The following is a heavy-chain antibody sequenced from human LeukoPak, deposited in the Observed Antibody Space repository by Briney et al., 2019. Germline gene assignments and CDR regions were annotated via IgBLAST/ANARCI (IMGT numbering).Heavy chain of an antibody. V-gene: IGHV3-30*04. CDR3: ASEGEYCGGDCYSSHDAFDI. J-gene: IGHJ3*02. CDR2: ISYDGSNK. CDR1: GFTFSSYA. D-gene: IGHD2-21*02. Sequence: GGSLRLSCAASGFTFSSYAMHWVRQAPGKGLEWVAVISYDGSNKYYADSVKGRFTISRDNSKNTLYLQMNSLRAEDTAVYYCASEGEYCGGDCYSSHDAFDIWGQGTMVTVSS.